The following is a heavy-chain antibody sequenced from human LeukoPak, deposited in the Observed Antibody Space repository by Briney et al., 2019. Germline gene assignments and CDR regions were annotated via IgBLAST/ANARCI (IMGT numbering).Heavy chain of an antibody. V-gene: IGHV4-59*01. J-gene: IGHJ4*02. CDR2: IYYSGST. D-gene: IGHD6-13*01. CDR3: ARAQVGDSSWHFDY. CDR1: GGSISSYY. Sequence: PSETLSLTCTVSGGSISSYYWSWIRQPPGKGLEWIGYIYYSGSTNYNPSLKSRVTISVDTSKNQFSLKLSSVTAAATAVYYCARAQVGDSSWHFDYWGQGTLDTVSS.